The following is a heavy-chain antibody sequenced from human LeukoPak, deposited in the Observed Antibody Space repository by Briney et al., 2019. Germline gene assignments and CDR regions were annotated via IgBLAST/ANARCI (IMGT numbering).Heavy chain of an antibody. CDR2: INHSGST. V-gene: IGHV4-34*01. J-gene: IGHJ4*02. Sequence: KPGGSLRLSCAASGFTFSNAWMSWVRQAPGKGLEWIGEINHSGSTNYNPSLKNRVTISVDTSKNQFSLKLSSVTAADTAVYYCARRGPVNYYGSGSYPTPPRHWGQGTLVTVSS. CDR3: ARRGPVNYYGSGSYPTPPRH. CDR1: GFTFSNAW. D-gene: IGHD3-10*01.